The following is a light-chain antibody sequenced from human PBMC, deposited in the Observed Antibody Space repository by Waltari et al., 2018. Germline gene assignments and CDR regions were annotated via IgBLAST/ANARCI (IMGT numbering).Light chain of an antibody. CDR3: SSQSSDNVVL. J-gene: IGLJ3*02. CDR2: DVS. CDR1: SSDVGSYNS. V-gene: IGLV2-14*03. Sequence: QSALTQPASVSGSPGQSITISCTGTSSDVGSYNSVSWYQEHPGQGPKVIIYDVSDRPSGVSARFSGSKSGNTASLTISGLQAEDEADYYCSSQSSDNVVLFGGGTKVTVL.